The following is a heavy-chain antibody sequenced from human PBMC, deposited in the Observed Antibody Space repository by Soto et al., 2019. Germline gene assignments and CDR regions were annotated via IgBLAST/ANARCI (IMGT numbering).Heavy chain of an antibody. CDR2: IYYTGST. D-gene: IGHD1-26*01. J-gene: IGHJ6*02. CDR3: GRILFCEEPSYYYYGMDV. CDR1: GGSFSSGDYY. Sequence: QVQLQESGPGVVKPSQTLSLTCTVSGGSFSSGDYYWRWVRQPPGKGLEWIGYIYYTGSTFNNPSRNSRVYISIDTSKTRFSLKLSSVTAADTAVYYCGRILFCEEPSYYYYGMDVWGQGTTVTVSS. V-gene: IGHV4-30-4*01.